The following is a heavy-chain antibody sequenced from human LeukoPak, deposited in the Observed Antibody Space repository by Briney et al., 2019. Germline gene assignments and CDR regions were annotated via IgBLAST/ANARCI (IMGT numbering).Heavy chain of an antibody. CDR2: INPNSGGS. D-gene: IGHD4-17*01. V-gene: IGHV1-2*02. Sequence: ASVKVSCKASGYTFTGYYIHRVRQAPGQGLEWMGWINPNSGGSTYAQKFQGRVTKTRDTSINTAYMELSRLTSDDTAIYYCARDYGDYDNWFDPWGQGTLVTVSS. CDR3: ARDYGDYDNWFDP. J-gene: IGHJ5*02. CDR1: GYTFTGYY.